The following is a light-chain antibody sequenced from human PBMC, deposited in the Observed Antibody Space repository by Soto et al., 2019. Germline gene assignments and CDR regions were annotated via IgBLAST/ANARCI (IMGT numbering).Light chain of an antibody. V-gene: IGKV1-39*01. CDR3: QQSYRVPLT. J-gene: IGKJ4*01. CDR1: QRISAF. CDR2: SAS. Sequence: DIQMTQSPSSVSAFVGESVTITCHASQRISAFLNWYHQKPGKAPKLLIYSASYLQSGVPSNFSGSGSGRDFTLSIVTLQPEDSGTCFGQQSYRVPLTFGGGTKVEI.